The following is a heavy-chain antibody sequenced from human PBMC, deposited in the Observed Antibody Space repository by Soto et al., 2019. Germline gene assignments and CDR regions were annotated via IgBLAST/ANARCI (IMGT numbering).Heavy chain of an antibody. V-gene: IGHV1-2*02. CDR2: INPNGGGA. Sequence: ASVKVSCKASGYDFIDHYIHWLRQAPGQGLEWMGWINPNGGGAKYAQKFQGRITMTGDTSITTVYMSLSGLTSDDTALYYCGRVLIPSFGPGGLRGFFAFWGRGTQVPVSS. CDR1: GYDFIDHY. J-gene: IGHJ4*02. D-gene: IGHD3-22*01. CDR3: GRVLIPSFGPGGLRGFFAF.